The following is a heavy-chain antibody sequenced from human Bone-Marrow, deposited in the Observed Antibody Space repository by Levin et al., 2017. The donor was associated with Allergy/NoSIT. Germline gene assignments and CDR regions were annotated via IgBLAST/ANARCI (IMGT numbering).Heavy chain of an antibody. CDR1: GYTFTGYY. CDR2: INPNSGGT. CDR3: ARGGYYDSSGHSDY. Sequence: ASVKVSCKASGYTFTGYYMHWVRQAPGQGLEWMGWINPNSGGTNYAQKFQGWVTMTRDTSISTAYMELSRLRSDDTAVYYCARGGYYDSSGHSDYWGQGTLVTVSS. V-gene: IGHV1-2*04. D-gene: IGHD3-22*01. J-gene: IGHJ4*02.